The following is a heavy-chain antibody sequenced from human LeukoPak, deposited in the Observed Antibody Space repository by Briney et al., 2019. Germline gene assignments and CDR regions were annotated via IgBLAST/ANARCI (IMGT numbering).Heavy chain of an antibody. J-gene: IGHJ6*03. Sequence: SETLSLTCTVSGGSFSSYYWSWIRQPPGKGLEWIGYIYYSGSTNYNPSLKSRVTISVDTSKNQFSLKLSSVTAADKAVYYCARDTGVYYYDSSGSTYYMDVWGKGTTVTVSS. D-gene: IGHD3-22*01. CDR1: GGSFSSYY. CDR2: IYYSGST. V-gene: IGHV4-59*12. CDR3: ARDTGVYYYDSSGSTYYMDV.